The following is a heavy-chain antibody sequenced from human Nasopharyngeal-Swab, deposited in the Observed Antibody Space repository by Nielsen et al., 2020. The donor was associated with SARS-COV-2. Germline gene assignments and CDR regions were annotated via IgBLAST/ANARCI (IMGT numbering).Heavy chain of an antibody. Sequence: GESLKISCAASGFTFSNYGMHWVRQAPGKGLEWVAVISYDGSNKYYADSVKGRFTISRDNSKNTLFLQMNSLRAEDTAVYYCARGGRGSQYYMDVWGKGATVTVSS. V-gene: IGHV3-30*03. CDR3: ARGGRGSQYYMDV. CDR2: ISYDGSNK. D-gene: IGHD1-26*01. J-gene: IGHJ6*03. CDR1: GFTFSNYG.